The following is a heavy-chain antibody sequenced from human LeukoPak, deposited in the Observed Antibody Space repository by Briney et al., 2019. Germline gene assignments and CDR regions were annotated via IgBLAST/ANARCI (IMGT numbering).Heavy chain of an antibody. CDR1: GDSVSSNAAG. CDR3: ARGSSAKNAFDV. V-gene: IGHV6-1*01. Sequence: SQTLSLTCGISGDSVSSNAAGWVWIRQSPSRGLEWLGRTYFRSKWYDDYALSVKGQITVNPDTSRNQFSLHLNSVTPEDTAVYYCARGSSAKNAFDVWGQGTTVTVSS. D-gene: IGHD3-10*01. CDR2: TYFRSKWYD. J-gene: IGHJ3*01.